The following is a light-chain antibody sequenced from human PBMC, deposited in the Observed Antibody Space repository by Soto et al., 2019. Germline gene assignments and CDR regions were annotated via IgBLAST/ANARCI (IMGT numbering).Light chain of an antibody. CDR2: GAS. Sequence: EIVLTQSPGTLSLSPGERATLSCRASQSVSSSYLAWYQQKPGQAPRLLIYGASSRATGIPDRSSGSGSGTDFTLTISRLETEEFAVYYCQQYGSSPWTFGQGTKVEIK. CDR3: QQYGSSPWT. J-gene: IGKJ1*01. CDR1: QSVSSSY. V-gene: IGKV3-20*01.